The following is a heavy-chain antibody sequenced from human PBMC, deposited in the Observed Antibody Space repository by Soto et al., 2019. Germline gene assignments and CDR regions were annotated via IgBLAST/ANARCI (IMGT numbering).Heavy chain of an antibody. Sequence: VASVKVSCKASGYTFTGYYMHWVRQAPGQGLEWMGWINPNSGGTNYAQKFQGWVTMTRDTSISTAYMELSRLRSDDTAVYYCARSSSAHIYYYYGMDVWGQGTTVTVSS. CDR3: ARSSSAHIYYYYGMDV. V-gene: IGHV1-2*04. J-gene: IGHJ6*02. CDR2: INPNSGGT. CDR1: GYTFTGYY. D-gene: IGHD6-6*01.